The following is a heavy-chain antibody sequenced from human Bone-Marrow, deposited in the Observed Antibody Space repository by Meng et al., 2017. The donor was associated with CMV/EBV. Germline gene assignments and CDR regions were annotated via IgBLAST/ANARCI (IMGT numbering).Heavy chain of an antibody. CDR2: IKQDGSEI. V-gene: IGHV3-7*01. J-gene: IGHJ4*02. Sequence: GESLKISCAASGFTLSRHWMSWVRQAPGKGLEWVANIKQDGSEIYYVDSVKGRFTISRDNAKNSLYLQMNSLRAEDTAVYYCAGHLITTRAHDYWGQGTLVSVSS. CDR1: GFTLSRHW. CDR3: AGHLITTRAHDY. D-gene: IGHD1-1*01.